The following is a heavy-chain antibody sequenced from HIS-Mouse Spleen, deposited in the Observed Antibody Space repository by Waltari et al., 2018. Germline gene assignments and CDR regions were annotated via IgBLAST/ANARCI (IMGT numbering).Heavy chain of an antibody. CDR3: AKDKHHAFDY. V-gene: IGHV3-30*18. CDR1: GFTFSSYG. CDR2: ISYDGSNK. J-gene: IGHJ4*02. Sequence: QVQLVESGGGVVKPGRSLSLSCAASGFTFSSYGLHWVRQAPGKGLEWVAVISYDGSNKYYADSVKGRFTISRDNSKNTLYLQMNSLRAEDTAVYYCAKDKHHAFDYWGQGTLVTVSS.